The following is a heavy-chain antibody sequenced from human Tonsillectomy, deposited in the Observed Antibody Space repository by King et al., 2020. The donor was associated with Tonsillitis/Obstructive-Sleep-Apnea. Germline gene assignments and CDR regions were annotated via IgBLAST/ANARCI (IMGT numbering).Heavy chain of an antibody. CDR3: TTPDGDYVDLYYYDGMDV. J-gene: IGHJ6*02. CDR1: GFTFSNAW. CDR2: IKSKTDGGTT. V-gene: IGHV3-15*07. Sequence: VQLVESGGGLVKPGGSLRLSCAASGFTFSNAWMNWVRQAPGKGLEWVGRIKSKTDGGTTDYAAPVKGRFTISRDDSKNTLYLQMNSLKTEDTAVYYCTTPDGDYVDLYYYDGMDVWGQGTTVTVSS. D-gene: IGHD4-17*01.